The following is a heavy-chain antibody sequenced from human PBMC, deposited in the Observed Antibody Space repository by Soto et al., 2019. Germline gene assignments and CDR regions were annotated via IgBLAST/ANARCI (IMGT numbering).Heavy chain of an antibody. CDR2: IWYDGGNK. J-gene: IGHJ3*02. CDR1: GFTFSSYG. V-gene: IGHV3-33*01. CDR3: ATQFFYDSSGYRNAFDI. Sequence: GGSLRLSCAASGFTFSSYGMHWVRQAPGKGLEWVAVIWYDGGNKYYADSVKGRFTISRDNSKNTLYLQMNSLRAEDTAVYYCATQFFYDSSGYRNAFDIWGQGTMVTVSS. D-gene: IGHD3-22*01.